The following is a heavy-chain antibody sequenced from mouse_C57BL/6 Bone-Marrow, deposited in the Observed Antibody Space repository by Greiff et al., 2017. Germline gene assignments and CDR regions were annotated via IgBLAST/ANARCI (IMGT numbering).Heavy chain of an antibody. J-gene: IGHJ1*03. CDR2: IRNKANGYTT. V-gene: IGHV7-3*01. Sequence: EVQGVESGGGLVQPGGSLSLSCAASGFTFTDYYMSWVRQPPGKALEWLGFIRNKANGYTTEYSASVKGRFTISRDNSQGILYLQMNALRAEDSATYYCARCDDGSSYWYFDVWGTGTTVTVSS. CDR3: ARCDDGSSYWYFDV. D-gene: IGHD1-1*01. CDR1: GFTFTDYY.